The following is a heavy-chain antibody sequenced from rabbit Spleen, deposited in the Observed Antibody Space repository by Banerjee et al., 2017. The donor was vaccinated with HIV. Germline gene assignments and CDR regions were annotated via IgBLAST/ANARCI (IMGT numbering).Heavy chain of an antibody. D-gene: IGHD8-1*01. CDR3: ARDGAGGSYFAL. CDR2: MYGGSSDNT. V-gene: IGHV1S40*01. CDR1: GFSFSSGYY. J-gene: IGHJ6*01. Sequence: QSLEESGGDLVKPGASLTLTCKASGFSFSSGYYMCWVRQAPGKGLEWIACMYGGSSDNTFHASWAKGRFTISKTSSTTVTLQMTSLTAADTATYFCARDGAGGSYFALWGPGTLVTVS.